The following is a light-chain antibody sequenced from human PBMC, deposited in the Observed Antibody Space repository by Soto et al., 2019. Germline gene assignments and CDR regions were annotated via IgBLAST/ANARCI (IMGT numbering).Light chain of an antibody. CDR2: AAS. J-gene: IGKJ4*01. Sequence: DIQMTQYTSTLSASVGDRVTITCRASQSISSYLNWYQQKPGKAPKLLIYAASSLQSGVPSRFSGSGSGTDFTLTISSLQPEDFATYYCQQSYSTLLTFGGGTKVDI. V-gene: IGKV1-39*01. CDR1: QSISSY. CDR3: QQSYSTLLT.